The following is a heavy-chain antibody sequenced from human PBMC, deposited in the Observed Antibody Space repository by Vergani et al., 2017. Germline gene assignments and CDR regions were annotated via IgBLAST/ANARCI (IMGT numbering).Heavy chain of an antibody. Sequence: QVQLVESGGGVVQPGRSLRLSCAASGFTFSSYGMHWVRQATGKGLEWVAVISYDGSNKYYAESVKGRFTISRDNSKNTLYLQMNSLRAEDTAVYYCTKDTKGYDYIWVSFSSVYYGMDFWGQGTTVTVSS. CDR3: TKDTKGYDYIWVSFSSVYYGMDF. CDR1: GFTFSSYG. D-gene: IGHD3-16*01. J-gene: IGHJ6*02. V-gene: IGHV3-30*18. CDR2: ISYDGSNK.